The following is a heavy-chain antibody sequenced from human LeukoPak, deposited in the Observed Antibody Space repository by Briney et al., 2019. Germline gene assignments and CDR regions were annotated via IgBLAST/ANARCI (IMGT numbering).Heavy chain of an antibody. J-gene: IGHJ4*02. CDR1: GFTFDDYA. V-gene: IGHV3-9*03. Sequence: PGRSLRLSCAASGFTFDDYAMHWVRQAPGKGLEWVSGISWNSGSIGYADSVKGRFTISRDNAKNSLYLQLNSLIAEDMALYYCAKDMSYDSSGPSFDYWGQGTLVTVSS. CDR3: AKDMSYDSSGPSFDY. CDR2: ISWNSGSI. D-gene: IGHD3-22*01.